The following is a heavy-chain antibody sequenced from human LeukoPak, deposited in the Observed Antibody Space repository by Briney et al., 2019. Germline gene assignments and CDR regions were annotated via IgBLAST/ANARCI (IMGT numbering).Heavy chain of an antibody. CDR1: GFTFSSYA. V-gene: IGHV3-23*01. Sequence: GGSLRLSCAASGFTFSSYAMSWVRQAPGEGLEWVSAITGSGGDTYHAESVKGRFTISRDNPKNTLYLQMNSLRAEDTAVYYCAKGSATSRPYYFDYWGQGTLVTVSS. CDR3: AKGSATSRPYYFDY. D-gene: IGHD2-2*01. CDR2: ITGSGGDT. J-gene: IGHJ4*02.